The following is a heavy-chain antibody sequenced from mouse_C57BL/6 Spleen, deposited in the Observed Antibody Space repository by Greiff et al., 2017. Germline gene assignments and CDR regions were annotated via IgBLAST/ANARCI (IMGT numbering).Heavy chain of an antibody. V-gene: IGHV5-9*01. D-gene: IGHD2-4*01. CDR1: GFTFSSYT. CDR3: ARHEGYDYDDWFAY. Sequence: DVTLVESGGGLVKPGGSLKLSCAASGFTFSSYTMSLVRQTPEKRLAWVATISGGGGNTYYPDSVKGRFTISRDNAKNTLYLQMSSLRSEDTALYDCARHEGYDYDDWFAYWGQGTLVTVSA. J-gene: IGHJ3*01. CDR2: ISGGGGNT.